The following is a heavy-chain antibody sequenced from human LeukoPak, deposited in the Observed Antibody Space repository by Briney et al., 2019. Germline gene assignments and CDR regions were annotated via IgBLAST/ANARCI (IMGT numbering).Heavy chain of an antibody. CDR1: GFTFSSYN. CDR2: VSGTSTYI. V-gene: IGHV3-21*01. Sequence: GGSLRLSCAASGFTFSSYNMNWVRQAPGKGLEWVSSVSGTSTYIYYADSVRGRFTIPRDNAKHSLYLQMNSLRAEDTAVYYCARDDISGNAFDIWGQGTLVTVSS. D-gene: IGHD6-19*01. J-gene: IGHJ3*02. CDR3: ARDDISGNAFDI.